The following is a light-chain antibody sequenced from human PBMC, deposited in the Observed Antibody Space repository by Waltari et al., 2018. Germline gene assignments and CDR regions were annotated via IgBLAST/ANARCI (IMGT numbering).Light chain of an antibody. CDR2: DVN. V-gene: IGLV2-11*01. Sequence: QSDLTQPPSVSGSPGQSVTISCPGSSIDITNEDYASWYQQHPGKAPRLVMFDVNRRPSGVPARFSGSKSGNTASLTISGLQFADDSHYFCCSYAGYFTWVFGGGTKLTVL. CDR3: CSYAGYFTWV. CDR1: SIDITNEDY. J-gene: IGLJ3*02.